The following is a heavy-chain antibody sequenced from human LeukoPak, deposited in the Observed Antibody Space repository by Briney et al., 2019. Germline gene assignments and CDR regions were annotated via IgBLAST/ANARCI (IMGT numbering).Heavy chain of an antibody. CDR3: ATYSSLNRREFQY. Sequence: GGSLRLSCAASGFTFSSYSMHWVRQAPGKGLEWVAVISYDGINKYYADSVKGRFTISRDNAKNSLYLQMNSLRAEDTAVYYCATYSSLNRREFQYWGQGTLLTVSS. CDR2: ISYDGINK. D-gene: IGHD3-22*01. CDR1: GFTFSSYS. V-gene: IGHV3-30-3*01. J-gene: IGHJ1*01.